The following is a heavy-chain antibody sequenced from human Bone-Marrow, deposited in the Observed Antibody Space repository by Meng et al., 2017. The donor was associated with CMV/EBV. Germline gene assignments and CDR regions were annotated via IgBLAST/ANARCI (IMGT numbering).Heavy chain of an antibody. CDR3: ARDEVTRAIWDYYYGMDV. D-gene: IGHD7-27*01. CDR1: GFTFSSYS. CDR2: ISSSSSYI. Sequence: GGSLRLSCAASGFTFSSYSMNWVRQAPGKGLEWVSSISSSSSYIYYADSVKGRFTISRDNAKNSLYLQTNSLRAEDTAVYYCARDEVTRAIWDYYYGMDVWGQGPTVTLYS. V-gene: IGHV3-21*01. J-gene: IGHJ6*02.